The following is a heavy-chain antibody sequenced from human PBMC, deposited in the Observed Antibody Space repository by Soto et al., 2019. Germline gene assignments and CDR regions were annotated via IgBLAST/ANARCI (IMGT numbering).Heavy chain of an antibody. Sequence: SETLSLTCTVSGGSLSSYYWSWIRQPPGKGLEWIGYIYYSGSTNYNPSLKSRVTISVDTSKNQFSLKLSSVTAADTAVYYCARGGYSYGGSPQSVNWCDPWGQGTLVTVS. D-gene: IGHD5-18*01. J-gene: IGHJ5*02. CDR1: GGSLSSYY. CDR3: ARGGYSYGGSPQSVNWCDP. V-gene: IGHV4-59*01. CDR2: IYYSGST.